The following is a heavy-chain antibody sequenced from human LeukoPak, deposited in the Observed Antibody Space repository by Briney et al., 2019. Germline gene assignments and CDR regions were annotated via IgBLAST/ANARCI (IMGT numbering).Heavy chain of an antibody. CDR1: GVDFSDFY. CDR3: VRGFKH. D-gene: IGHD3-3*01. Sequence: GGSLRLSCAGSGVDFSDFYMSWIRRVPGKGLEWLAFISGSGETTVYGDSVQGRLTISRDNSKKVLYLQMYTLRAEDTAVYYCVRGFKHWGQGTLVTVSS. J-gene: IGHJ4*02. V-gene: IGHV3-11*04. CDR2: ISGSGETT.